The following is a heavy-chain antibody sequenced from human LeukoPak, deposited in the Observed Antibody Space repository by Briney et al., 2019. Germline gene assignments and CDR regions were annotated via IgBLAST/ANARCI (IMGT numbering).Heavy chain of an antibody. V-gene: IGHV3-33*01. CDR1: GFTFGGYG. D-gene: IGHD1-14*01. J-gene: IGHJ4*02. Sequence: GGSLRLSCAGSGFTFGGYGMHWFRQTPGKGLEWVAVTAYGGSRAFYADSVKGRFTISRDNSKNTMSVQMDDLRAEDTAVYYCTRYNNDHFDYWGQGTLVTVSS. CDR3: TRYNNDHFDY. CDR2: TAYGGSRA.